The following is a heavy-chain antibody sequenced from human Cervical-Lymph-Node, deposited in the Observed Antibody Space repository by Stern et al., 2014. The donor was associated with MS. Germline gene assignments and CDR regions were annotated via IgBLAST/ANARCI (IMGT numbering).Heavy chain of an antibody. CDR2: VSHLGST. J-gene: IGHJ3*01. V-gene: IGHV4-4*02. CDR3: ASGHDALAL. Sequence: VQLLESGPGVVKPSGTLSLTCVVSGGSISRSKWRSWVRQPPGKGLEWIGEVSHLGSTNYNPSLKSRVSISLDKSNNQVSLKMASVTAADTAVYYCASGHDALALWGQGTLVTVSS. CDR1: GGSISRSKW.